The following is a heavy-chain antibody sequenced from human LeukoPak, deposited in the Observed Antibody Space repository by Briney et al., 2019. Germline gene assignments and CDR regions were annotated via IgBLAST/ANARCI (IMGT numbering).Heavy chain of an antibody. J-gene: IGHJ4*02. CDR2: ISGSGGST. V-gene: IGHV3-23*01. D-gene: IGHD6-13*01. CDR1: GFTFSSYS. CDR3: AKGASSWELNFDY. Sequence: GGSLRLSCAASGFTFSSYSMNWVRQAPGKGLEWISAISGSGGSTYYADSVKGRFTISRDNSKNTLYLQMNSLRAEDTAVYYCAKGASSWELNFDYWGQGTLVTVSS.